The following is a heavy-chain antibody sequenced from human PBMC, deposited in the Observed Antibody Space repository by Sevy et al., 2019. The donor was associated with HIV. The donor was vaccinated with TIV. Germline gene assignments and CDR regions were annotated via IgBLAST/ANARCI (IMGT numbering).Heavy chain of an antibody. V-gene: IGHV3-30*04. J-gene: IGHJ4*02. CDR2: ISYNGRNQ. CDR1: GFSLSDHA. D-gene: IGHD2-15*01. Sequence: GGSLRLSCAASGFSLSDHAVSWVRQTPGKGLEWLAVISYNGRNQYYADSVKARFTISKDDSKNTLYLQLNSLRAEDTAVYYCARFVGYCSGGRCSIIDFWGQGTLVTVSS. CDR3: ARFVGYCSGGRCSIIDF.